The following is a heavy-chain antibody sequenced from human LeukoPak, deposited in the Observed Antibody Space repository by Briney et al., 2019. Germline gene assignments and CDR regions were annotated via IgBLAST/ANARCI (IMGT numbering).Heavy chain of an antibody. Sequence: ASVKVSCKASGYTFTSYGICWVRQAPGQGLEWMGWISTYNGKTNYAQKIQGRVTMTTDTSTSTAYMELRSLRSDDTAVYYCARDLPYSSSWESIDYWGHGTLVTVSS. CDR2: ISTYNGKT. V-gene: IGHV1-18*01. CDR1: GYTFTSYG. CDR3: ARDLPYSSSWESIDY. D-gene: IGHD6-13*01. J-gene: IGHJ4*01.